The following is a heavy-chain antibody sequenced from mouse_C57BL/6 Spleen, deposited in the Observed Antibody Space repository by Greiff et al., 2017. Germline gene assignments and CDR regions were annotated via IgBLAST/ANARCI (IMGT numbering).Heavy chain of an antibody. CDR3: ARQYDFDARDY. V-gene: IGHV1-80*01. D-gene: IGHD2-4*01. J-gene: IGHJ4*01. Sequence: LQQSGASVKISCKASGYAFSSYWMNWVKQRPGQGLEWIGQIYPGDGDPNYNGKFKGKATLTADKSSSTAYMQLSRRPSEDSAVYCCARQYDFDARDYWGQGTSVTVSS. CDR1: GYAFSSYW. CDR2: IYPGDGDP.